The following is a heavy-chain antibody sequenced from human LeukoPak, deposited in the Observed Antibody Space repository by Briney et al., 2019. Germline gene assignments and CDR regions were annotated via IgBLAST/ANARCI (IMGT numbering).Heavy chain of an antibody. CDR2: ITSSGTSI. CDR3: ARSTTTSLFDY. Sequence: QPGGSLRLSCAASGFTFGSYEMNWVRQAPGKGLEWVSFITSSGTSIFYADSVKGRFTISRDNAKNSLYLQMNSLRAEDTAVYYCARSTTTSLFDYWGQGTLVSVPS. V-gene: IGHV3-48*03. J-gene: IGHJ4*02. D-gene: IGHD1-1*01. CDR1: GFTFGSYE.